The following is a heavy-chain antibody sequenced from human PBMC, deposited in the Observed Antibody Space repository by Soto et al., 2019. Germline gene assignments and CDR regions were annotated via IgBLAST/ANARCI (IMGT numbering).Heavy chain of an antibody. J-gene: IGHJ4*02. Sequence: QLQLQESGPGLVKPSETLSLTCTVSGGSISSSSYYWGWIRQPPGKGLEWIGSIYYSGSTYYIPSLKSRVTIFVDTSKNQFSLKLSSVTAADTAVYYCARPRDYGDYPTFFDYWGQGTLVTVSS. D-gene: IGHD4-17*01. CDR2: IYYSGST. CDR3: ARPRDYGDYPTFFDY. CDR1: GGSISSSSYY. V-gene: IGHV4-39*01.